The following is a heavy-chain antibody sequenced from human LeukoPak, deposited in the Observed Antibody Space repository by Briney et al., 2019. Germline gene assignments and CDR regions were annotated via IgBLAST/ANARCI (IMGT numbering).Heavy chain of an antibody. V-gene: IGHV4-59*01. Sequence: SETLSLTCTVSGGSISSYYWSLIRQPPGKGLEWIGYIYYSGSTNYNPSLKSRVTISVDTSKNQFSLKLSSVTAADTAVYYCARTLTGYYPHYYYYGMDVWGQGTTVTVSS. CDR3: ARTLTGYYPHYYYYGMDV. J-gene: IGHJ6*02. CDR1: GGSISSYY. D-gene: IGHD3-9*01. CDR2: IYYSGST.